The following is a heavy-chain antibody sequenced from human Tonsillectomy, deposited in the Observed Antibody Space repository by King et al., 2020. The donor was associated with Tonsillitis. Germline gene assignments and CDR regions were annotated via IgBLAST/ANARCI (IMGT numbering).Heavy chain of an antibody. V-gene: IGHV3-23*01. CDR2: ISSSGSST. D-gene: IGHD1-26*01. CDR1: GFTFSSLA. J-gene: IGHJ4*02. CDR3: AKDLIVGPSPVDY. Sequence: QLLESGGGLVQPGGSLILSCVASGFTFSSLAMSWVLEPPWKGLELFSGISSSGSSTYYADSVKGRFNISSDNSKNTVFLQMNSLRAEDTAVYYWAKDLIVGPSPVDYWGQGTLVTVSS.